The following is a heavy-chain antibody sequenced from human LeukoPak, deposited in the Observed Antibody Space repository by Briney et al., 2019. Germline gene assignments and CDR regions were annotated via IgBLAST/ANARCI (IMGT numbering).Heavy chain of an antibody. CDR3: ARASGSYGSGSYYYYGMDV. CDR2: IFHSGST. Sequence: PSETLSLTCAVSGYSISSGYYWGWIRPPPGEGLEWIGSIFHSGSTYYNPSLKSRVNMSVDTSKNQISLKLSSVTAADTAVYYCARASGSYGSGSYYYYGMDVWGKGTTVTVSS. CDR1: GYSISSGYY. V-gene: IGHV4-38-2*01. J-gene: IGHJ6*04. D-gene: IGHD3-10*01.